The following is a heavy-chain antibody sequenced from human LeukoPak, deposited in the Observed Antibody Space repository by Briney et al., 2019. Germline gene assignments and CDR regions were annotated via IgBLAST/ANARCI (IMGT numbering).Heavy chain of an antibody. J-gene: IGHJ6*02. D-gene: IGHD3-10*01. Sequence: GGSLRLSCAASGFTFSSYWMSWVRQAPGKGLEWVANIKQDGSEKYYVDSVKGRFTISRDNAKNSLYLQMNSLRAEDTAVYYCARGLPILPQELVDHYYGMDVWGQGTTVTVSS. V-gene: IGHV3-7*01. CDR3: ARGLPILPQELVDHYYGMDV. CDR2: IKQDGSEK. CDR1: GFTFSSYW.